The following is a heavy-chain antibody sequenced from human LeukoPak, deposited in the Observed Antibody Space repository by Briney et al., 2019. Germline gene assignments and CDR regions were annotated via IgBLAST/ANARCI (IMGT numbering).Heavy chain of an antibody. J-gene: IGHJ4*02. D-gene: IGHD6-13*01. CDR3: ARVRAAAEGTTFDY. CDR1: GFTFSSYS. CDR2: ISSSSSTI. V-gene: IGHV3-48*01. Sequence: GGSLRLSCAASGFTFSSYSMNWVRQAPGRGLEWVSYISSSSSTIYYADSVKGRFTISRDNAKNSLYLRMNSLRAEDTAVYYCARVRAAAEGTTFDYWGQGTLVTVSS.